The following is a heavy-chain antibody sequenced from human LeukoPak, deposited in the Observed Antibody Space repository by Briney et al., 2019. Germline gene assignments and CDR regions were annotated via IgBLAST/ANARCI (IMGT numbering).Heavy chain of an antibody. J-gene: IGHJ4*02. V-gene: IGHV3-21*01. D-gene: IGHD6-19*01. CDR3: ARDRGSEYFDY. Sequence: GGSLRLSCAASGFTFSTYSMNWVRQAPGKGLEWVSSISSSSSYIYYADSVKGRFTISRDNAKNSLYLRMNSLRAEDTAVYYCARDRGSEYFDYWGQGTLVTVSS. CDR1: GFTFSTYS. CDR2: ISSSSSYI.